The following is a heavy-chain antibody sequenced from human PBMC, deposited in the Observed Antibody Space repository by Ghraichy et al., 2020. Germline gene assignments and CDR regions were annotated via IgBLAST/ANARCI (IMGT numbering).Heavy chain of an antibody. V-gene: IGHV3-53*01. Sequence: GGSLRLSCAASGFTVSNNYMTWVRQAPGKGLEWVSVIYSGGSTYYADSVRGRFTISRDNSKNTLYLQMNSLRAEDTAVSYCASHPRNHHWGQGTLVTVSS. D-gene: IGHD1-14*01. J-gene: IGHJ1*01. CDR1: GFTVSNNY. CDR2: IYSGGST. CDR3: ASHPRNHH.